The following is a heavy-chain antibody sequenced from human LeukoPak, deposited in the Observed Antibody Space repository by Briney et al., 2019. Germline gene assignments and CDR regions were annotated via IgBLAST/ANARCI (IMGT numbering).Heavy chain of an antibody. Sequence: PGGSLRLSCAASGFTFSSYGMHWVRQAPGKGLEWVAFIRYDGGNKYYADSVKGRFTISRDDAKNSLYLQMNSLRAEDTAVYYCAREEGDYWGQGTLVTVSS. CDR3: AREEGDY. V-gene: IGHV3-30*02. J-gene: IGHJ4*02. CDR2: IRYDGGNK. CDR1: GFTFSSYG.